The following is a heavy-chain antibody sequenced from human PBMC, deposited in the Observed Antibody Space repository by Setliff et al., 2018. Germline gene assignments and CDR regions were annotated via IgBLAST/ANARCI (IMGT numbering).Heavy chain of an antibody. V-gene: IGHV3-48*04. CDR3: ARDSSHFIRVLDS. Sequence: GSLRLSCAASGFTFNSYAMHWVRQAPGKGLEWVSDISSSSSTIYYADSVKGRFTISRDNAKNSLFLQMDNLRAEDTAQYFCARDSSHFIRVLDSWGQGTLVTVSS. J-gene: IGHJ4*02. D-gene: IGHD3-10*01. CDR2: ISSSSSTI. CDR1: GFTFNSYA.